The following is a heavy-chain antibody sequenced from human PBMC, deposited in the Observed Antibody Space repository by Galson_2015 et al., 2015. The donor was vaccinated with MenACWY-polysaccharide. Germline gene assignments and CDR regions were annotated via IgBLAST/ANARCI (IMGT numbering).Heavy chain of an antibody. D-gene: IGHD3-22*01. CDR1: GFTFSSYS. CDR3: ARPYTYYYDSSGYSSAFDI. J-gene: IGHJ3*02. CDR2: ISSSSSTI. V-gene: IGHV3-48*01. Sequence: SLRLSCAASGFTFSSYSMNWVRQAPGKGLEWVSYISSSSSTIYYADSVKGRFTISRDNAKNSLYLQMNSLRAEDTAVYYCARPYTYYYDSSGYSSAFDIWGQGTMVTVSS.